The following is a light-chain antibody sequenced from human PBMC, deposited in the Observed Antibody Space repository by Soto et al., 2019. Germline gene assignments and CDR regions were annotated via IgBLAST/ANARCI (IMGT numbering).Light chain of an antibody. Sequence: QSVLTQPPSVSAAPGQTVTISCSGSSSNVGNDYVAWYQQFPGTAPKLLIYENNKRPSGIPGRFSGSKSGTSATLGITGLQTGDEADYYCGAWGSSLSAVVFGGGTKLTVL. V-gene: IGLV1-51*02. J-gene: IGLJ2*01. CDR3: GAWGSSLSAVV. CDR2: ENN. CDR1: SSNVGNDY.